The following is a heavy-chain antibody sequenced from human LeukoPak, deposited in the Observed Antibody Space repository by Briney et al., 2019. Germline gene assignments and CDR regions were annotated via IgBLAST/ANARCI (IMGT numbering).Heavy chain of an antibody. D-gene: IGHD2-15*01. J-gene: IGHJ4*02. Sequence: ASVKVSCKASGYTFTDYYINWVRQAPGQGLEWMGWINPNSGGTNYAQKFQGRVTMTRDTSISTAYMELSRLRSDDTAVYYCARAGGYCGRISCPYYFDYWGQGSLVAVSS. CDR1: GYTFTDYY. V-gene: IGHV1-2*02. CDR3: ARAGGYCGRISCPYYFDY. CDR2: INPNSGGT.